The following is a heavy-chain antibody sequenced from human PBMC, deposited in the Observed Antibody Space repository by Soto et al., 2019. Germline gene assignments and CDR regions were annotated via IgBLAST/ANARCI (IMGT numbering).Heavy chain of an antibody. CDR1: GGTFSSYA. V-gene: IGHV1-69*13. CDR2: IIPIFGTA. Sequence: SAKVYCKASGGTFSSYAISWVRQAPGQGLEWMGGIIPIFGTANYAQKFQGRVTITADESTSTAYMELSSLRSEDTAVYYCARVPHQYSGSYYKDYWGQGTLVTVSS. J-gene: IGHJ4*02. CDR3: ARVPHQYSGSYYKDY. D-gene: IGHD1-26*01.